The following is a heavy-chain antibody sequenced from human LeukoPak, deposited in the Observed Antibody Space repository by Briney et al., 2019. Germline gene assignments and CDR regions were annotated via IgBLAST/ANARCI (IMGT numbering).Heavy chain of an antibody. Sequence: SETLSLTCTVSGGSISSYYWSWIRQPPGKGLEWIGYIYYSGSTNYNPSLKSRVTISVDTSKNQFSLKLSSVTAADTAVYFCARGGSTVTTVFDYWGQGTLVTVSS. V-gene: IGHV4-59*12. CDR2: IYYSGST. D-gene: IGHD4-17*01. CDR3: ARGGSTVTTVFDY. CDR1: GGSISSYY. J-gene: IGHJ4*02.